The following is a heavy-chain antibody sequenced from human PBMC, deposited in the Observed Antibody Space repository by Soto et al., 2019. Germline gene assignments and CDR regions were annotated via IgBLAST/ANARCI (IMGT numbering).Heavy chain of an antibody. J-gene: IGHJ6*02. CDR3: ARPPQCGGNTYGWLDA. CDR1: GYKFTSYW. Sequence: EVQLVQSGAEVKKPGESLKISCKGSGYKFTSYWIGWVRQMPGKGLEWMGIIYPDDSDTRYSPSFQGQVTISADKAINTVYLQWSSLKASDSAMYSCARPPQCGGNTYGWLDAWGQGTTVIVSS. CDR2: IYPDDSDT. D-gene: IGHD5-18*01. V-gene: IGHV5-51*01.